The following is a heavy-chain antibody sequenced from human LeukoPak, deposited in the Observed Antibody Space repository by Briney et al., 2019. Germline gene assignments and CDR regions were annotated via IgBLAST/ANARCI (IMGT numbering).Heavy chain of an antibody. Sequence: PSETLSLTCTISGGSISSYYWSWIRQPPGKGLEWIGYIFYSGNTNYNPSLKSRVTISVDTSKNQFSLKLSSVTAADTAVYYCARANALLRFLEWFPGAFDIWGQGTMVTVSS. CDR2: IFYSGNT. CDR3: ARANALLRFLEWFPGAFDI. D-gene: IGHD3-3*01. J-gene: IGHJ3*02. V-gene: IGHV4-59*08. CDR1: GGSISSYY.